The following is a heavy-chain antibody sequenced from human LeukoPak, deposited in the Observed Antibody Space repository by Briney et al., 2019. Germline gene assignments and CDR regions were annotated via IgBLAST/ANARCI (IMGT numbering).Heavy chain of an antibody. J-gene: IGHJ4*02. CDR1: GFTFSSYS. V-gene: IGHV3-21*01. D-gene: IGHD5-12*01. Sequence: GGSLRLSCAASGFTFSSYSMNCVRQAPGEGVGWVSSISSSSSYIYYADSVKGRFTISRDNAKNSLYLQMNSLRAEDTAVYYCARDGGFRDIVATPFSYFDYWGQGTLVTVST. CDR2: ISSSSSYI. CDR3: ARDGGFRDIVATPFSYFDY.